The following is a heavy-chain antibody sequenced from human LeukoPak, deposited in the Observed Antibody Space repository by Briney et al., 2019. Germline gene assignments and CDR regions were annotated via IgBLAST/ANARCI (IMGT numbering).Heavy chain of an antibody. D-gene: IGHD3-16*01. V-gene: IGHV3-74*01. J-gene: IGHJ4*02. CDR1: GFTFSTYW. CDR3: AGGYDYVWGSYPRGVDY. Sequence: GGSLRLSCAAPGFTFSTYWMHWVRQAPGKGLVWVSRINRDASSIAYADSVQGRFTISRDNAKNTLYLQMNSLRAEDTAVYYCAGGYDYVWGSYPRGVDYWAQGTLVTVSS. CDR2: INRDASSI.